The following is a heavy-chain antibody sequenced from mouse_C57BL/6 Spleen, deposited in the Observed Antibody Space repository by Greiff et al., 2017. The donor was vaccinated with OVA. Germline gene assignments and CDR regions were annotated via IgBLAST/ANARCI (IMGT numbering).Heavy chain of an antibody. V-gene: IGHV7-3*01. Sequence: EVKLMESGGGLVQPGGSPSLSCAASGFTFTDYYMSWVRQPPGKALEWLGFIRNKANGYTTEYSASVKGRFTISRDNSQSILYLQMNALRAEDSATYYCARYGGAMDYWGQGTSVTVSS. CDR3: ARYGGAMDY. CDR2: IRNKANGYTT. CDR1: GFTFTDYY. J-gene: IGHJ4*01.